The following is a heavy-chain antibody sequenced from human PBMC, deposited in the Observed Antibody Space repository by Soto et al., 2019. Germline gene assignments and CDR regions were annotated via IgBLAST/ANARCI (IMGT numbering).Heavy chain of an antibody. CDR2: IYYSGRT. V-gene: IGHV4-39*01. Sequence: SETLSLTCTFSCGSIISSSYYWGWIRQPPGKGLEWIGSIYYSGRTYYNPSLESRVTISVDTSKNQFSLKLSSVAAADTAVYYCARPQLWSQVGFDPWGQGTLVTVSS. J-gene: IGHJ5*02. CDR1: CGSIISSSYY. CDR3: ARPQLWSQVGFDP. D-gene: IGHD5-18*01.